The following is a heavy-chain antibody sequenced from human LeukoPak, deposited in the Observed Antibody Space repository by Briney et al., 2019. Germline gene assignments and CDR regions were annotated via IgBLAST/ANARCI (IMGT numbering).Heavy chain of an antibody. CDR2: ISGFGGET. J-gene: IGHJ6*03. Sequence: GGSLRLSCAASGLTFWNSAMSWVRRAPGKGLEWVSTISGFGGETFYADSVKGRFSLSRDNSKHTLSLEMNSLRAEDTAVYYCAKGTQVLYFYYMDVWGKGTTVTVSS. CDR1: GLTFWNSA. D-gene: IGHD2-8*01. V-gene: IGHV3-23*01. CDR3: AKGTQVLYFYYMDV.